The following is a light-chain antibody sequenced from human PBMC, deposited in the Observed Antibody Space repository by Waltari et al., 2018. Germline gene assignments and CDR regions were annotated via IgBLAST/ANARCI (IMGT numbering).Light chain of an antibody. CDR1: QSVSSN. V-gene: IGKV3-15*01. J-gene: IGKJ2*01. CDR3: QQYNKRPGT. Sequence: EIVMTQSPGTLSVSPGESATLSCRVIQSVSSNFAWYQQNPGQAPRLLIYGASTRATGIPARFSGSGSGTEFNLTISSLQSEDFAVYYCQQYNKRPGTFGQGTKLEIK. CDR2: GAS.